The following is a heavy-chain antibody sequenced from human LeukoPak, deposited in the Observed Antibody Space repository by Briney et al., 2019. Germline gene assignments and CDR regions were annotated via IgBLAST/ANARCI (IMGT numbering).Heavy chain of an antibody. Sequence: SETLSLTCTVSGGSISSYYWSWIRQPPGKGLEWIGYIYYSGSTNYNPSLKSRVTISVDTSKNQFSLKLSSVTAADTAVYHCARGLGPGYFQHWGQGTLVTVSS. V-gene: IGHV4-59*01. CDR2: IYYSGST. CDR3: ARGLGPGYFQH. CDR1: GGSISSYY. J-gene: IGHJ1*01. D-gene: IGHD3-16*01.